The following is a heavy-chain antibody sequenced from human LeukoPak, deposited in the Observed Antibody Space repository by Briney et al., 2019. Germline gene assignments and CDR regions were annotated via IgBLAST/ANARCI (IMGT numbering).Heavy chain of an antibody. CDR3: ARGRSRGYWQSESENWCDP. CDR1: RYTFTSYY. Sequence: RASVKVSCKPSRYTFTSYYMHSVRQTPGPGREWMGIINPSGGRTNNAQKLQGRVTMTRDTSTRTLHMELSNLRYEDTAVYYSARGRSRGYWQSESENWCDPWGQRTLVSVSS. CDR2: INPSGGRT. V-gene: IGHV1-46*01. D-gene: IGHD3-22*01. J-gene: IGHJ5*02.